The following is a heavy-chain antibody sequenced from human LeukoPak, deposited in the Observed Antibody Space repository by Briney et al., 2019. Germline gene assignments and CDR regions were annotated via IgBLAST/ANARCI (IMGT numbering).Heavy chain of an antibody. J-gene: IGHJ4*02. V-gene: IGHV3-21*01. CDR3: ARDLSSSGAYFFDY. CDR1: GFTFSSYS. CDR2: ISSSSSYI. Sequence: GGSLRLSCAASGFTFSSYSMNWVRQAPGKGLEWVSSISSSSSYIYYADSVKGRFTISRDNAKNSLYLQMNSMSAEDTAVYYCARDLSSSGAYFFDYWGQGTLVTVSS. D-gene: IGHD6-13*01.